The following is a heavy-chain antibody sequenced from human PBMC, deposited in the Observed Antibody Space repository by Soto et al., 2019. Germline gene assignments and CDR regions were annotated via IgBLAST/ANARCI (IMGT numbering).Heavy chain of an antibody. J-gene: IGHJ3*02. CDR2: IKQDESKR. CDR1: GFTFSSYW. CDR3: ARDSSPSYSSRWYDAFDI. V-gene: IGHV3-7*05. D-gene: IGHD6-13*01. Sequence: EVQLVESGGGLVQPGVSLRLSCAASGFTFSSYWMTWVRQAPGKGLEWVANIKQDESKRYYVDSVEGRFTISRDNAKNSLFLQMNSLRAEDTAVYYCARDSSPSYSSRWYDAFDIWGQGTMVTVSS.